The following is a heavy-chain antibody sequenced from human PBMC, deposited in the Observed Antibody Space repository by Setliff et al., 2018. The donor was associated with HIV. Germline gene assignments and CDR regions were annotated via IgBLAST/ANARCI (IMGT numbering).Heavy chain of an antibody. V-gene: IGHV1-18*01. CDR3: ARDLDILTGYYWGLDY. CDR1: GYIFSTYG. D-gene: IGHD3-9*01. CDR2: ISSYNGNT. Sequence: APVKVSCKASGYIFSTYGISWVRQAPGQGLEWMGWISSYNGNTNYAQKFQGRVTMTTDTSTSTVYMELRSLRSDDTAVYYCARDLDILTGYYWGLDYWGQGTLVTVSS. J-gene: IGHJ4*02.